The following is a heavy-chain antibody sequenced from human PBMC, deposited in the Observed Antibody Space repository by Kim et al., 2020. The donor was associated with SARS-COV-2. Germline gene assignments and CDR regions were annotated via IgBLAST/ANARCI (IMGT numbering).Heavy chain of an antibody. D-gene: IGHD3-22*01. CDR2: ISAYNGNT. J-gene: IGHJ4*02. CDR3: ARDCGIYYDSSGYYYAIDY. Sequence: ASVKVSCKASGYTFTSYGISWVRQAPGQGLEWMGWISAYNGNTNYAQKLQGRVTMTTDTSTSTAYMELRSLRSDDTAVYYCARDCGIYYDSSGYYYAIDYWGQGTLVTVSS. V-gene: IGHV1-18*01. CDR1: GYTFTSYG.